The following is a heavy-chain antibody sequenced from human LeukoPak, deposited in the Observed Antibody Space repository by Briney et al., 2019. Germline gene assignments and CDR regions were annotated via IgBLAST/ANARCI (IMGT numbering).Heavy chain of an antibody. CDR2: IWYDGSNK. J-gene: IGHJ4*02. CDR1: GFTFSSYG. D-gene: IGHD4-23*01. Sequence: PGRSLRLSCAASGFTFSSYGMHWVRQAPGKGLEWVAAIWYDGSNKYYADSVKGRFTISRDNSKNTLYLQMNSLRAEDTAVYYCARDRGYGGNFDYWGQGTLVTVSS. CDR3: ARDRGYGGNFDY. V-gene: IGHV3-33*01.